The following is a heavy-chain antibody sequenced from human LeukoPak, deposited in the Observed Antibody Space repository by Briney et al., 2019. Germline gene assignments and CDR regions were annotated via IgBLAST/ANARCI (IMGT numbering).Heavy chain of an antibody. J-gene: IGHJ3*02. D-gene: IGHD3-16*01. CDR3: ARPSVGEADDAFDI. CDR2: IGAYNGNT. Sequence: GASVKVSCKASGYTFTSYGISWVRQAPGQGLEWMGWIGAYNGNTNYAQRLQGRVTMTTDTSTSTAYMELRSLRSDDTAVYYCARPSVGEADDAFDIWGQGTMVTVSS. V-gene: IGHV1-18*01. CDR1: GYTFTSYG.